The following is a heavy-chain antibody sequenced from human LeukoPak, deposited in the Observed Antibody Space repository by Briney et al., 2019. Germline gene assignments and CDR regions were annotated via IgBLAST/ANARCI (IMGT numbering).Heavy chain of an antibody. D-gene: IGHD3-3*01. V-gene: IGHV1-2*02. CDR3: ARDMYDFLSAAYYFDY. CDR1: GYTFSSHY. J-gene: IGHJ4*02. Sequence: ASVKVSCKASGYTFSSHYMHWVRQAPGQGLEWMGWINPNTGGTNYAQKFQGGVTMTRDTSISTVYMELRRLRSDDTAVYYCARDMYDFLSAAYYFDYWGQGTLVTVSS. CDR2: INPNTGGT.